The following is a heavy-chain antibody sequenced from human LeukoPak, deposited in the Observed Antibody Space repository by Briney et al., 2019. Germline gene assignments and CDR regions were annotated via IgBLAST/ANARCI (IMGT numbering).Heavy chain of an antibody. V-gene: IGHV3-30*02. Sequence: GRSLRLSCVASGFTFSSYGMHWVRQAPGKGLVWVAFIRYDGSDKYYAESVKGRFTISRDNSKNTLYLQMNSLRTEDTAVYYCAKANRGSYYGLGDYFDYWGQGTLVTVSS. CDR1: GFTFSSYG. CDR2: IRYDGSDK. J-gene: IGHJ4*02. D-gene: IGHD1-26*01. CDR3: AKANRGSYYGLGDYFDY.